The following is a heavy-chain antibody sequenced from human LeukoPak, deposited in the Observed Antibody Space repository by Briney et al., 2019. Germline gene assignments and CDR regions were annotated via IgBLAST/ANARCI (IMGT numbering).Heavy chain of an antibody. V-gene: IGHV4-34*01. J-gene: IGHJ6*02. CDR2: INHSGST. D-gene: IGHD2-15*01. CDR1: GGSFSGYY. CDR3: ASRQDCSGGSCYSGDYYYYYGMDV. Sequence: AETLSLTCAVYGGSFSGYYWSWIRQPPGKGLEWIGEINHSGSTNYNPSLKSRGIISVNTSNNQFSLKLSSVTAGDTAVYSCASRQDCSGGSCYSGDYYYYYGMDVWGQGTTVTVSS.